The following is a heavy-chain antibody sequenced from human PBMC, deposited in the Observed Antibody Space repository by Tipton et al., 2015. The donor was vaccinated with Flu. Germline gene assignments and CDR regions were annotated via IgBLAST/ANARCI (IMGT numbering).Heavy chain of an antibody. Sequence: QVQLVQSGAEVKKPGASVKVSCKASGYAFTGYYMHWVRQAPGQGLEWMGWINPNSGGTNYAQKFQGRVTMTRDTSISTAYMELSRLRSDDTAVYYCASPYDFWRGPYGMDVWGQGTTVTVSS. V-gene: IGHV1-2*02. CDR3: ASPYDFWRGPYGMDV. CDR1: GYAFTGYY. J-gene: IGHJ6*02. CDR2: INPNSGGT. D-gene: IGHD3-3*01.